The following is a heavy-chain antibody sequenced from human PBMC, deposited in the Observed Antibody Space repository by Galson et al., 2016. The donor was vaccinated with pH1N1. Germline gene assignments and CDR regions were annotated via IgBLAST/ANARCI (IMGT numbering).Heavy chain of an antibody. D-gene: IGHD1-1*01. V-gene: IGHV4-38-2*01. CDR2: IYHSGST. CDR1: GYSISSGYY. J-gene: IGHJ4*02. CDR3: AKMARTSGPDSEYYFDF. Sequence: SETLSLTCAVSGYSISSGYYWGWIRQPPGKGLEWIGNIYHSGSTYYNPSLKSRVAISVDTSKNQFTLRLSSMTAADTAVYYCAKMARTSGPDSEYYFDFWGQGMLVTVSS.